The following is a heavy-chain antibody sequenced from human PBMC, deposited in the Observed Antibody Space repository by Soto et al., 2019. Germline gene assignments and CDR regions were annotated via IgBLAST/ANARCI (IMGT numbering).Heavy chain of an antibody. D-gene: IGHD3-16*01. CDR1: GFTFSSYS. CDR3: ARDDYDFDY. V-gene: IGHV3-21*01. J-gene: IGHJ4*02. CDR2: ITGSSSYI. Sequence: GRPMRLSCAASGFTFSSYSMHWVRKAPGKGLEWVSSITGSSSYIYYADSVKGRFTISRDNAKNSLYLQMNSLKAEDTAVYSCARDDYDFDYWGQGTLVTVSS.